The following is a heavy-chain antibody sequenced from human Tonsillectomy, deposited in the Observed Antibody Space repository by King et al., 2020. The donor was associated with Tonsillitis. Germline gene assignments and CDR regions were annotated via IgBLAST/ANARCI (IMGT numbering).Heavy chain of an antibody. D-gene: IGHD3-9*01. Sequence: VQLVESGGGVVQPGRSLRLSCAASGFTFSSYAMHWVRQAPGKGLEWVAVISYDGSNKYYADSVKGRFTISRDNSKNTLYLQMNSLRAEDTAVYYCARGDPYDILTGSTPYYYYGMDVWGQGTTVTVSS. CDR2: ISYDGSNK. J-gene: IGHJ6*02. V-gene: IGHV3-30*04. CDR3: ARGDPYDILTGSTPYYYYGMDV. CDR1: GFTFSSYA.